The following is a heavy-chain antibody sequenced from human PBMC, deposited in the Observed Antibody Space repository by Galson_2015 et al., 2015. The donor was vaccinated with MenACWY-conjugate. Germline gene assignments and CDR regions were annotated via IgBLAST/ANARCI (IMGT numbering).Heavy chain of an antibody. CDR1: GFSFSNYA. Sequence: SLRLSCAASGFSFSNYAMSWVRKAPGKGLEWVSSVSSDAADTSYADSVKGRFTISRDNSANTLYLQLSSLRPEDTALYYCAKRTCSGGVCHPRGFDYWGQGTLVTVSS. D-gene: IGHD2-15*01. V-gene: IGHV3-23*01. J-gene: IGHJ4*02. CDR3: AKRTCSGGVCHPRGFDY. CDR2: VSSDAADT.